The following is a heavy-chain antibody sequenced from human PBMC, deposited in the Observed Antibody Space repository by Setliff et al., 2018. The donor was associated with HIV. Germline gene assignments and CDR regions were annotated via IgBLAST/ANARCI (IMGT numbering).Heavy chain of an antibody. CDR3: APRHHKYGFL. CDR2: IHTSGST. V-gene: IGHV4-61*09. CDR1: GGSISSGSYY. D-gene: IGHD3-10*01. J-gene: IGHJ4*02. Sequence: KTSETLSLTCTVSGGSISSGSYYWSWIRQPAGKGLEWIGHIHTSGSTKYNPSLKSRVTISADTSKNQFSLNLSSVTAAETAVYYCAPRHHKYGFLWGQGTLVTVSS.